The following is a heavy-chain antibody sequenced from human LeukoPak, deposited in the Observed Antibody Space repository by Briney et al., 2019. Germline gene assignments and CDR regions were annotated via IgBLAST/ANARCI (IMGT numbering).Heavy chain of an antibody. CDR3: AREGCHSYDFWSGVRAFDI. CDR1: GGSISSYY. J-gene: IGHJ3*02. Sequence: KPSETLSLTCTVSGGSISSYYWNWIRQPAGKGLEWLGRIYISGSNNYNPSLKSRVTISVDTSKKQFSLKLSSVNAAEAAVYYWAREGCHSYDFWSGVRAFDIWGQGTMVTVSS. CDR2: IYISGSN. V-gene: IGHV4-4*07. D-gene: IGHD3-3*01.